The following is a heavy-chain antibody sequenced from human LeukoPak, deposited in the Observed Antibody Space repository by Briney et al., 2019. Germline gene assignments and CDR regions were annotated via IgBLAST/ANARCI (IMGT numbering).Heavy chain of an antibody. CDR2: IYYSGSI. CDR1: GGSFSGYY. J-gene: IGHJ6*03. Sequence: SETLSLTCAVYGGSFSGYYWSWIRQPPGKGLEWIGYIYYSGSINYNPSLKSRVTISVDTSKNQFSLKLSSVTAADTAVYYCARVTGYSSGWPTYYYYMDVWGKGTTVTVSS. CDR3: ARVTGYSSGWPTYYYYMDV. V-gene: IGHV4-59*01. D-gene: IGHD6-19*01.